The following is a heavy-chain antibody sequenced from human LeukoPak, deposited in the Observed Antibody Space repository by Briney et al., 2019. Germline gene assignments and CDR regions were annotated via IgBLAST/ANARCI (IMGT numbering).Heavy chain of an antibody. V-gene: IGHV3-9*03. CDR2: ISWNGGSI. J-gene: IGHJ3*02. CDR3: AKDIMGLESYAFDI. CDR1: GFTFDDYA. D-gene: IGHD5-24*01. Sequence: GGSLRLSCAASGFTFDDYAMHWVRHAPGKGLEWVSGISWNGGSIGYADSVKGRFTISRDNAKNSLYLQMNSLRAEDMALYYCAKDIMGLESYAFDIWGQGTMVTVSS.